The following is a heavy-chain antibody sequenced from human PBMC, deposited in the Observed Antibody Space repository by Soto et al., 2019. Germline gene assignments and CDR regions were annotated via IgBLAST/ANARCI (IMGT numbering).Heavy chain of an antibody. Sequence: QVQLVQSGAEVKKPGASVKVSCKASGYTFTSYGISWVRQAPGQGLEWMGWISAYNGNTNYAQKLQGRVTMTTDTSTSTAYMELRSLRSDDTAVYYCARFYAGVVVVAANYALDYWGQRTLVTVSS. D-gene: IGHD2-15*01. V-gene: IGHV1-18*01. CDR3: ARFYAGVVVVAANYALDY. J-gene: IGHJ4*02. CDR2: ISAYNGNT. CDR1: GYTFTSYG.